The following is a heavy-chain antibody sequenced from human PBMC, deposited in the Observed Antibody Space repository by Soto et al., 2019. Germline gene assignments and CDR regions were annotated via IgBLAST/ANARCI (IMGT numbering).Heavy chain of an antibody. V-gene: IGHV3-48*02. D-gene: IGHD6-13*01. J-gene: IGHJ6*02. CDR2: ISSSSSTI. Sequence: PGGSLRLSCAASGFTFSSYSMNWVRQAPGKGLEWVSYISSSSSTIYYADSVKGRFTISRDNAKNSLYLQMNSLRDEDTAVYYCARSSSWSRDYYYYYGMDVWGQGTTVTVSS. CDR1: GFTFSSYS. CDR3: ARSSSWSRDYYYYYGMDV.